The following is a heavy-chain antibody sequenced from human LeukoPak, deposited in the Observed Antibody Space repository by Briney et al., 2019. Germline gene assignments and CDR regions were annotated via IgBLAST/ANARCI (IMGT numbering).Heavy chain of an antibody. J-gene: IGHJ5*02. CDR2: IYYSGST. CDR3: ARDSGYDFVSEGLYNWFDP. Sequence: SETLSLTCTVSGGSISSYYWSWIRQPPGKGLEWIGYIYYSGSTNYNPSLKSRVTISVDTSKNQFSLKLSSVTAADTAVYYCARDSGYDFVSEGLYNWFDPWGQGTLVTVSS. V-gene: IGHV4-59*08. D-gene: IGHD5-12*01. CDR1: GGSISSYY.